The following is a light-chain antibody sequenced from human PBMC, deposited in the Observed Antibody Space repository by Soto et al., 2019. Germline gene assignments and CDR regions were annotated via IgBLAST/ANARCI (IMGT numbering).Light chain of an antibody. V-gene: IGKV1-5*01. CDR3: HQYDCDRT. CDR2: DAS. Sequence: QLTQSPSTLSASVGDRVTITCRASQNIGKWLAWYQQKPGKAPNLLISDASRLESGVPSRFRGRGSGTNFTPANSRLQPDDFATYCCHQYDCDRTFGQGTKVDLK. J-gene: IGKJ1*01. CDR1: QNIGKW.